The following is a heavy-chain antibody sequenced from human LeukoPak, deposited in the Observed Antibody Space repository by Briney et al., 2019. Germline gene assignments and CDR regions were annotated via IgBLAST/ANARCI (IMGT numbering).Heavy chain of an antibody. J-gene: IGHJ4*02. D-gene: IGHD2-15*01. CDR1: GGTFSSYA. CDR3: ARAWYCGGGSCYSDY. CDR2: IIPIFGTA. Sequence: GASVKVSCKASGGTFSSYAISWVRQAPGQGLEWMGGIIPIFGTANYAQKFQGRVTMTTDTSTSTAYMELRSLRSDDTAVYYCARAWYCGGGSCYSDYWGQGTLVTVSS. V-gene: IGHV1-69*05.